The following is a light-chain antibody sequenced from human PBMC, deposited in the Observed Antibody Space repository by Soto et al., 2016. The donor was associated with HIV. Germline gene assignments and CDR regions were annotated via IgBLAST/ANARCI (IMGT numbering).Light chain of an antibody. CDR3: QAWDSTTVI. CDR1: KLGDKY. CDR2: QDN. V-gene: IGLV3-1*01. Sequence: SYKVTQPPSMSVSPGQTARISCSGDKLGDKYVYWYQQEAGQSPVLVIYQDNKRPSGIPERFSGSNSGNTATLTISGTQAMDEADYYCQAWDSTTVIFGGGTKLIVL. J-gene: IGLJ2*01.